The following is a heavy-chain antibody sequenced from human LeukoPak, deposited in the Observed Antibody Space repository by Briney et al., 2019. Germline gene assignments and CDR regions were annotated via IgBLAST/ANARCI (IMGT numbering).Heavy chain of an antibody. V-gene: IGHV3-30-3*01. CDR2: ISYDGSNK. Sequence: GRSLRLSCAASGFTFSSYAMHWVRQAPGKGLEWVAVISYDGSNKYYADSVKGRFTISRDNSKNTLYLQMNSLRAEDTAVYYCAKDIYPGDILTGPVFDYWGQGTLATVSS. CDR1: GFTFSSYA. D-gene: IGHD3-9*01. CDR3: AKDIYPGDILTGPVFDY. J-gene: IGHJ4*02.